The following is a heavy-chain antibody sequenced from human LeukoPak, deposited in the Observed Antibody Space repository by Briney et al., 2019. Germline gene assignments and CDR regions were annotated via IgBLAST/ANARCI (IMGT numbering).Heavy chain of an antibody. V-gene: IGHV3-7*04. D-gene: IGHD3-22*01. J-gene: IGHJ4*03. Sequence: GGSLRLSFAASGFTFGSYWMSWVRQAPGKGLEWVANIKQDGSDKYYVDSVKGRFTISRDNAKNSLYLQMNSLRAENTAVYYCARDPYDSSWGLCYFDYWGPGNLGNVSS. CDR1: GFTFGSYW. CDR2: IKQDGSDK. CDR3: ARDPYDSSWGLCYFDY.